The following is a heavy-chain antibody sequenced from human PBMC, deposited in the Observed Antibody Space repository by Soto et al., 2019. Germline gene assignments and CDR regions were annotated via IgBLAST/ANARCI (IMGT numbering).Heavy chain of an antibody. V-gene: IGHV3-48*02. CDR2: ISYSSATI. Sequence: PGGSLRLSCAASGSTFSNYGINWVRQAPGRGLEWISFISYSSATIHYADSVRGRFTISRDNANNSLYLEMSSLRDEDTAVYFCARDSSKYTYGSFYFDYWGQGTLVTVSS. J-gene: IGHJ4*02. D-gene: IGHD5-18*01. CDR1: GSTFSNYG. CDR3: ARDSSKYTYGSFYFDY.